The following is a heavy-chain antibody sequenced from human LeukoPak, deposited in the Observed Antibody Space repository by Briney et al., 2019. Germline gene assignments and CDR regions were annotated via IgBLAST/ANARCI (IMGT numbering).Heavy chain of an antibody. Sequence: GGSLRLSCAPSGFTFADYAMHWVRQAPGKGLEWVSGISWNSGSIGYADSVKGRFTISRDNAKNSLYLQMNSLRAEDTALYYCAKDRFSILTAPFDCWGQGSPVTVSS. CDR1: GFTFADYA. V-gene: IGHV3-9*01. CDR2: ISWNSGSI. J-gene: IGHJ4*02. D-gene: IGHD3-9*01. CDR3: AKDRFSILTAPFDC.